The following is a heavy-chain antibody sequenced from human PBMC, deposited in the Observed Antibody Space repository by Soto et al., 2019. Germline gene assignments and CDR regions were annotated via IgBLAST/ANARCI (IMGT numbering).Heavy chain of an antibody. CDR1: GYTLISYY. J-gene: IGHJ4*02. V-gene: IGHV1-46*03. CDR2: INPSGGST. CDR3: ARGPGNQRVYYDSSGCFDY. D-gene: IGHD3-22*01. Sequence: GASVKVSCKASGYTLISYYMHWVRQAPGQGLEWMGIINPSGGSTTYAQKFQGRVTMTRDTSTSTVYMELSSLRSEDTAVYYCARGPGNQRVYYDSSGCFDYWGQGTLVTVSS.